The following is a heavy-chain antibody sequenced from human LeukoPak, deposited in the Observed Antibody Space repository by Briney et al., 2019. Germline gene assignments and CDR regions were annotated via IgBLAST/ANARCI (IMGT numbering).Heavy chain of an antibody. CDR1: GFTFSSYA. CDR2: ISYDGSNK. J-gene: IGHJ5*02. CDR3: ARDSHCSSSSCYSNPPYNWFDP. Sequence: PGRSLRLSCAASGFTFSSYAMHWVRQAPGKGLEWVAVISYDGSNKYYAYADSVKGRFTISRDNSKNTLYLQMNSLRAEDTAVYYCARDSHCSSSSCYSNPPYNWFDPWGQGTLVTVSS. V-gene: IGHV3-30-3*01. D-gene: IGHD2-2*02.